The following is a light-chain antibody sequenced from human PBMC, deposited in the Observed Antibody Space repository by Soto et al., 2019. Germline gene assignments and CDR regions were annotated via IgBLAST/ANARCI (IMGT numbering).Light chain of an antibody. Sequence: DLQMNQSPATLSGSVEDGVTITCRASQTLGSWLAWYQQKPGKAPKLLIYKASTLKSGVPSRFSGSVSGKEFTRTISSLQPDDFATYYRQHCNCYSQAFGEGTKVDIK. V-gene: IGKV1-5*03. CDR1: QTLGSW. CDR2: KAS. CDR3: QHCNCYSQA. J-gene: IGKJ1*01.